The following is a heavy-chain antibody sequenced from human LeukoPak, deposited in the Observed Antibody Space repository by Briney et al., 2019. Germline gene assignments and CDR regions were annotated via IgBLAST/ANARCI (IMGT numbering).Heavy chain of an antibody. V-gene: IGHV3-30*04. CDR1: GFTFSSYA. J-gene: IGHJ4*02. Sequence: GGSLRLSCAASGFTFSSYAMHWVRQAPGKGLEWVAVISYDGSNKYYADSVKGRFTISRDNSMNTLYLQMNSLRAEDTAVYYCARGGGYSYGSFDYWGQGTLVTVSS. D-gene: IGHD5-18*01. CDR3: ARGGGYSYGSFDY. CDR2: ISYDGSNK.